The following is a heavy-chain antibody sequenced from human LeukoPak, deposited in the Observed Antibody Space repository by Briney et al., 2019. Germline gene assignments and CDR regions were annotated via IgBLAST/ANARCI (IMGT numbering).Heavy chain of an antibody. CDR2: INHSGST. Sequence: SETLSLTCAVYGGSFSGYYWSWIRQPPGKGLEWNGEINHSGSTNYNPSLKSRVTISVDTSKNQFSLKLSSVTAADTAVYYCARGRVAAAGINWFDPWGQGTLVTVSS. J-gene: IGHJ5*02. CDR1: GGSFSGYY. D-gene: IGHD6-13*01. V-gene: IGHV4-34*01. CDR3: ARGRVAAAGINWFDP.